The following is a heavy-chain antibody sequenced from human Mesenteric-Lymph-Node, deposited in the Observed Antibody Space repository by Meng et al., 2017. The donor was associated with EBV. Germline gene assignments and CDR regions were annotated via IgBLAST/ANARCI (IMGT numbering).Heavy chain of an antibody. D-gene: IGHD2-2*01. V-gene: IGHV1-18*01. CDR1: GYSFTSHG. CDR2: ISPYNGNT. Sequence: QVQSVESVAEVKTPVASVKVSCKASGYSFTSHGITWVRQAPGQGLEWMGWISPYNGNTNYTQNLQDRVTMTIDTSTNTAYMGLRSLTSDDTAVYYCGRVYCSSTTCYFSKIDPWGQGTLVTVSS. CDR3: GRVYCSSTTCYFSKIDP. J-gene: IGHJ5*02.